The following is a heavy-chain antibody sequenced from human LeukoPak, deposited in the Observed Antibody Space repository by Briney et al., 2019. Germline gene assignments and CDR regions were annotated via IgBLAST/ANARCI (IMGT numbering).Heavy chain of an antibody. CDR1: GFSFSNYW. Sequence: GESLKISCKGFGFSFSNYWIAWVRQVPGKGLEWMGIIYPGDSDTRYSPSFQGQVTISADKSISTAYLQWSSLKASDTAMYYCARRLTSPNKDGMDVWGQGTTVTVSS. V-gene: IGHV5-51*01. J-gene: IGHJ6*02. CDR3: ARRLTSPNKDGMDV. D-gene: IGHD2-2*01. CDR2: IYPGDSDT.